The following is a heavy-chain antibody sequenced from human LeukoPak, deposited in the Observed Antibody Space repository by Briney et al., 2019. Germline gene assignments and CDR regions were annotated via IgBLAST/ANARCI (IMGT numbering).Heavy chain of an antibody. CDR3: ARGSGGAAVIFDY. V-gene: IGHV3-23*01. J-gene: IGHJ4*02. CDR2: ISGSGGST. D-gene: IGHD6-13*01. CDR1: GFTFSSYA. Sequence: GSLRLSCAASGFTFSSYAMSWVRQAPGKGLEWVSAISGSGGSTYYADSVKGRFTISRDNAKNSLYLQMNSLRAEDTAVYYCARGSGGAAVIFDYWGQGTLVTVSS.